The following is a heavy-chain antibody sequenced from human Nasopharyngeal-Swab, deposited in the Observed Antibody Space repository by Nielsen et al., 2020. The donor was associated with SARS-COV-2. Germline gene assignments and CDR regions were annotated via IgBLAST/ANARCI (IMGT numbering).Heavy chain of an antibody. CDR1: GGSISSSNW. Sequence: SETLSLTCAVSGGSISSSNWWSWVRQPPGKGLEWIGYIYYSGSTYYNPSLKSRVTISVDTSKNQFSLKLSSVTAADTAVYYCAREVVVVAANWFDPWGQGTLVTVSS. CDR2: IYYSGST. CDR3: AREVVVVAANWFDP. D-gene: IGHD2-15*01. V-gene: IGHV4-4*02. J-gene: IGHJ5*02.